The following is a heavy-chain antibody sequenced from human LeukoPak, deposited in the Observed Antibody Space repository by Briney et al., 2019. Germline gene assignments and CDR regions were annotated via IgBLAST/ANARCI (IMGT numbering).Heavy chain of an antibody. CDR1: GGSISSYY. D-gene: IGHD3-10*01. CDR3: ARGSMVRGVSWYYGMDV. J-gene: IGHJ6*02. V-gene: IGHV4-59*12. Sequence: SETLSLTCTVSGGSISSYYWSWIRQPPGKGLEWIGYIYYSGSTNYNPSLKSRVTISVDTSKNQFSLKLSSVTAADTAVYYCARGSMVRGVSWYYGMDVWGQGTTVTVSS. CDR2: IYYSGST.